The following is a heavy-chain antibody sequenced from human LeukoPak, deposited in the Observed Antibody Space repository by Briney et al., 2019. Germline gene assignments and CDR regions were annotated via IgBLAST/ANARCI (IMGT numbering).Heavy chain of an antibody. CDR2: ISGDGGST. J-gene: IGHJ4*02. V-gene: IGHV3-43*02. CDR1: GFTFDDYA. D-gene: IGHD1-7*01. Sequence: GALRLSCAASGFTFDDYAMHWVRQAPGKGLEWVSLISGDGGSTYYADSVKGRFTISRDNSKNSLYLQMNSLRVEDTAVYYCARDHWNYHAFDYWGQGTLVTVSS. CDR3: ARDHWNYHAFDY.